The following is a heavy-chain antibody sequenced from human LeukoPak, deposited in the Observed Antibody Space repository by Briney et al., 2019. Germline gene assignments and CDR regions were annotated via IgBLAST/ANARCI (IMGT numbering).Heavy chain of an antibody. CDR2: ISWNSGSI. V-gene: IGHV3-9*01. CDR1: GFTFDDYA. Sequence: GGSLRLSCAASGFTFDDYAMHWVRQAPGKGLEWVSGISWNSGSIGYADSVKGRFTISRDNAKNSLYLQMNSLRAEDTALYYCAKDSSSFYDASDIWGQGTMVTVSS. J-gene: IGHJ3*02. D-gene: IGHD6-13*01. CDR3: AKDSSSFYDASDI.